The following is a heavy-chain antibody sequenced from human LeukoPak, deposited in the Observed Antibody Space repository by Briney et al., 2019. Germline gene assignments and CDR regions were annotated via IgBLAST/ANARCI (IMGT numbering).Heavy chain of an antibody. CDR2: ISDSGTTE. Sequence: GGSLRLSCAASGFSLSIQMNWVRPAPGKGLEWISYISDSGTTEYYADSVKGRFTISRDNAKNSLYRQMNSLAGEDTALYYCARDGSTKRYNGFDSWGQGTLVTVSS. CDR1: GFSLSIQ. CDR3: ARDGSTKRYNGFDS. J-gene: IGHJ5*01. V-gene: IGHV3-48*03. D-gene: IGHD2-8*01.